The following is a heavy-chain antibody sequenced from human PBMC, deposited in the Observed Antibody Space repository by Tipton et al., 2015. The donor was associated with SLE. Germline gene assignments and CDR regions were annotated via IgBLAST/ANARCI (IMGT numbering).Heavy chain of an antibody. V-gene: IGHV4-39*07. Sequence: TLSLTCIVSGDSISSSSYYWGWIRQPPGKGLEWVGTVYYTGNTFYNPSLKSRVTILVDTSKNQFSLKLSSVTAADTAVYYCARGSDRSGYFGAFDIWGQGATVTVSS. CDR1: GDSISSSSYY. J-gene: IGHJ3*02. CDR3: ARGSDRSGYFGAFDI. D-gene: IGHD3-22*01. CDR2: VYYTGNT.